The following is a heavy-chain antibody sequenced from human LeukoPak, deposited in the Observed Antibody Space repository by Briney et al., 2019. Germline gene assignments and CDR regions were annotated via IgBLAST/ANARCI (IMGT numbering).Heavy chain of an antibody. D-gene: IGHD3-10*01. CDR3: ARDGRNLLWFGEPRGYFDY. CDR1: GFTFSSYS. CDR2: ISSSSSYI. Sequence: GGSLRLSCAASGFTFSSYSMNWVRQAPGKGLEWVSSISSSSSYIYYADSVKGRFTISRDNAKNSLYLQMNSPRAEDTAEYYCARDGRNLLWFGEPRGYFDYWGQGTLVTVSS. V-gene: IGHV3-21*01. J-gene: IGHJ4*02.